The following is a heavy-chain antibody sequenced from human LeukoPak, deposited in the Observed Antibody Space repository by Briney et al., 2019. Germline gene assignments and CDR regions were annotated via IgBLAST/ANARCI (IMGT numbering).Heavy chain of an antibody. V-gene: IGHV3-23*01. CDR2: LTGSGDNT. D-gene: IGHD4-11*01. CDR1: GFTFRNYA. CDR3: ARIHDYSNYFHWYFDL. J-gene: IGHJ2*01. Sequence: GGSLRLSCAASGFTFRNYAMTWVRQAPGKGLEWVSALTGSGDNTYCADSVKGRFTISRDNSKNTLFLQTTSLRAEDTALYYCARIHDYSNYFHWYFDLWGRGTLVTVSS.